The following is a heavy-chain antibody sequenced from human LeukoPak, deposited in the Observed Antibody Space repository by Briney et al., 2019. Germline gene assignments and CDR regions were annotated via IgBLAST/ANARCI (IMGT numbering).Heavy chain of an antibody. D-gene: IGHD1-7*01. Sequence: GGSLRLSCAASGFTFSRHSINWVRQAPGKGLEWVSSISRSSSYIYYADSVKGRFTISRDNAKNSLYLQMNSLRAEDTAVYYCARDSGNYLDAFDIWGQGTMVTVSS. CDR2: ISRSSSYI. CDR1: GFTFSRHS. J-gene: IGHJ3*02. V-gene: IGHV3-21*01. CDR3: ARDSGNYLDAFDI.